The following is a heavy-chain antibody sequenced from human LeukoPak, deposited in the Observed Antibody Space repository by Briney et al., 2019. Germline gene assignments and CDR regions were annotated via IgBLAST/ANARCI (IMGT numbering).Heavy chain of an antibody. D-gene: IGHD6-13*01. CDR1: GFAVSTKF. CDR3: AKDEAAAGGGLDY. CDR2: IYPGGLT. V-gene: IGHV3-53*01. J-gene: IGHJ4*02. Sequence: GGSLRLSCAASGFAVSTKFMTWVRQPPAKGLEWVSVIYPGGLTYYADSVKGRFTISRDNSKNTLYLQMNNLKADDTAVYYCAKDEAAAGGGLDYWGQGTLVIVSS.